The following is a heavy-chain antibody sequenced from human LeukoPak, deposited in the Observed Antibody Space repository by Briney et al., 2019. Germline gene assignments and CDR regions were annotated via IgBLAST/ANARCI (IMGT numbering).Heavy chain of an antibody. D-gene: IGHD3-10*02. V-gene: IGHV3-23*01. CDR1: GFTFNSYA. Sequence: GGSLRLSCAASGFTFNSYAMSRVRQAPGKGLEWVSSISSGGSNTYYVDSVKGRFTISRDRSNNTVYLQMNSLRDEDTAKYFCAKARSMLVLRSSFDYWGQGALVTVSS. J-gene: IGHJ4*02. CDR2: ISSGGSNT. CDR3: AKARSMLVLRSSFDY.